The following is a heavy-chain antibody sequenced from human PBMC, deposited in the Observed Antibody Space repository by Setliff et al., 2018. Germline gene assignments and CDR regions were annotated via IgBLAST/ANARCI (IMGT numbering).Heavy chain of an antibody. CDR3: AKKLPGVRYFDY. V-gene: IGHV3-23*01. CDR2: ISGSSSYI. D-gene: IGHD1-7*01. J-gene: IGHJ4*02. CDR1: GFTFSSYA. Sequence: GGSLRLSCAASGFTFSSYAMSWVRQAPGKGLEWVSAISGSSSYIYYADSVKGRFTISRDNSKNMLYLQMNSLRAEDTALYYCAKKLPGVRYFDYCGQGTLVT.